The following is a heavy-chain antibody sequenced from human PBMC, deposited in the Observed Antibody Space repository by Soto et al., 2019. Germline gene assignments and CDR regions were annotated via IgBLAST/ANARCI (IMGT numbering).Heavy chain of an antibody. CDR3: AREGSYHYFDY. CDR2: IYYTGRT. V-gene: IGHV4-31*03. D-gene: IGHD1-26*01. Sequence: QVQLQESGPGLVKPSQTLSLACTVSDGSVSRGGYYWSWLRQSPGKGLEWIGNIYYTGRTSHNPSLKSRVTISLETSKRQFSLRLASVSAADTALYYCAREGSYHYFDYWGQGALVTVSS. CDR1: DGSVSRGGYY. J-gene: IGHJ4*02.